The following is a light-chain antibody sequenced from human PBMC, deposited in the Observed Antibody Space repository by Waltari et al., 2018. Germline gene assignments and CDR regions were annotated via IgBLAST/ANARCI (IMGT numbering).Light chain of an antibody. V-gene: IGKV1-9*01. CDR2: AAS. CDR1: QGVNVY. CDR3: QQYYSTCQ. J-gene: IGKJ1*01. Sequence: IQLTQSPSSLSASVGDRVTITCRASQGVNVYLAWYQQKPGKAPKLLIYAASTLQSGVSSRFSGSGSGTDFTLTISSLQAEDVAVYYCQQYYSTCQFGQGTKVEIK.